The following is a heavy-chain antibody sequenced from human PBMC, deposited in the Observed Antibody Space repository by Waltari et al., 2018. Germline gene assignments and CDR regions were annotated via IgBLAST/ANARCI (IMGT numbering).Heavy chain of an antibody. D-gene: IGHD2-21*01. J-gene: IGHJ3*02. Sequence: QVQLQESGPGLVKPSETLSLTFPVSGGSLSSYYWSLIRQPAGKGLEWIGRIYTSGSTNYNPSLKSRVTMSVDTSKNQFSLKLSSVTAADTAVYYCAREGVAISFAFDIWGQGTMVTVSS. CDR3: AREGVAISFAFDI. V-gene: IGHV4-4*07. CDR2: IYTSGST. CDR1: GGSLSSYY.